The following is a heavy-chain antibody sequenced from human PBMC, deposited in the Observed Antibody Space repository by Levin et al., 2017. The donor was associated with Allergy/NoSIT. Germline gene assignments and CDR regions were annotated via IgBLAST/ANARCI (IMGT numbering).Heavy chain of an antibody. V-gene: IGHV3-74*01. J-gene: IGHJ5*02. CDR2: INSEGTAT. D-gene: IGHD1-1*01. CDR3: TRADLEVTPVMGLLSWFDP. CDR1: GFTFSSYW. Sequence: GGSLRLSCAASGFTFSSYWMHWVRQTPGKGLVWVARINSEGTATRYADFVKGRFTISRDNPKNTLYLQMNSLRAEDTAVYHCTRADLEVTPVMGLLSWFDPWGQGTQVTVSS.